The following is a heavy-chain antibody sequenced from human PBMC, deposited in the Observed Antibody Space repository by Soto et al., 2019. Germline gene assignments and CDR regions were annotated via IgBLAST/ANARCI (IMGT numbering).Heavy chain of an antibody. V-gene: IGHV1-2*04. J-gene: IGHJ6*02. Sequence: ASVKVSCKASGYSFTDYHIHWLRQAPGQGLEWLGRINPKSGGSSTAQKFQGWVTMTTDTSISTASMELTRLTSDDTAIYYCARGDSTDCSNGVCSFFYNHDMDVWGQGTTVTVSS. CDR3: ARGDSTDCSNGVCSFFYNHDMDV. CDR1: GYSFTDYH. CDR2: INPKSGGS. D-gene: IGHD2-8*01.